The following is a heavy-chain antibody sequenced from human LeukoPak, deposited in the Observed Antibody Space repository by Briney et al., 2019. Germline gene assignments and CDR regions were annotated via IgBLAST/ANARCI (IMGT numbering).Heavy chain of an antibody. J-gene: IGHJ5*02. CDR1: GFTFSSYG. CDR2: ISYDGSNK. D-gene: IGHD6-19*01. CDR3: AKDEGSGWPPNWFDP. V-gene: IGHV3-30*18. Sequence: GGSLRLSCAASGFTFSSYGMHWVRQAPGKGLEWVAVISYDGSNKYYADSVKGRFTISRDNSKNTLYLQMNSLRAEDTAVYYCAKDEGSGWPPNWFDPWGQGTLVTVSS.